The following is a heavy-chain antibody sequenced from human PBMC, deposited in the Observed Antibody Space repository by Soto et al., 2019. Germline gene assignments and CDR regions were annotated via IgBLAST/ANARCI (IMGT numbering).Heavy chain of an antibody. CDR3: ARTYYYGSGGFDY. CDR1: GASISSGDYY. Sequence: SETLSLTCTVSGASISSGDYYWSWIRQPPGKGLEWIGYIYYSGTTYYNPSLKSRVTTSVDTSKNQFSLKLSSVTAADTAVYYCARTYYYGSGGFDYWGQGTLVTVSS. J-gene: IGHJ4*02. CDR2: IYYSGTT. V-gene: IGHV4-30-4*02. D-gene: IGHD3-10*01.